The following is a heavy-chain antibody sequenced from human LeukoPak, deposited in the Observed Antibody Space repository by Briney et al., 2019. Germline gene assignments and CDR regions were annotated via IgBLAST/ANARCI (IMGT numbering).Heavy chain of an antibody. CDR1: GGTFSSYA. Sequence: SVKVSCKASGGTFSSYAISWVRQVPGQGLEWMGGIIPIFGTANYAQKFQGRVTITADESTSTAYMELSSLRSEDTAVYYCASPARGYSYGYGYWGQGTLVTVSS. D-gene: IGHD5-18*01. V-gene: IGHV1-69*13. CDR3: ASPARGYSYGYGY. CDR2: IIPIFGTA. J-gene: IGHJ4*02.